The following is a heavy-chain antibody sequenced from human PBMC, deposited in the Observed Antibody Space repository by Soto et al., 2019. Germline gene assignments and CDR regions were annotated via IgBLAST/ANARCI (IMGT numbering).Heavy chain of an antibody. CDR3: AHRVLRTVFGLVTTTAIYFDF. V-gene: IGHV2-5*02. Sequence: QITLNESGPTVVRPTETLTLTCRFSGFSLTTSGVGVGWIRQSPGKAPEWLALICWDDDKRYSASLKSRLTSTKDTSKNQVVLTVSDLDPTDTATDYCAHRVLRTVFGLVTTTAIYFDFWGQGTPVAVSS. CDR1: GFSLTTSGVG. D-gene: IGHD3-3*01. J-gene: IGHJ4*02. CDR2: ICWDDDK.